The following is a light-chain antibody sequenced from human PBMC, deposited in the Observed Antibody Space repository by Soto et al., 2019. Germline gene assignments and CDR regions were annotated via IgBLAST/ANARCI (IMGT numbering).Light chain of an antibody. J-gene: IGKJ1*01. CDR3: HQRSNWWT. CDR2: DTS. Sequence: LTQSPSFLSASVGDRVTITCRASLGIRDYLAWYQQKPGQAPRVLIYDTSSRATGIPARFSGSGSGTDFTLTISSLEPEDSAVYYCHQRSNWWTFGQGTRVEIK. V-gene: IGKV3-11*01. CDR1: LGIRDY.